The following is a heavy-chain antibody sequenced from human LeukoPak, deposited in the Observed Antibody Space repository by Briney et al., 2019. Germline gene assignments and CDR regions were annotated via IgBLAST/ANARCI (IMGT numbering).Heavy chain of an antibody. CDR2: ISTNGGST. Sequence: PGGSLRLSCSASGFTFCSYARHWVRQAPGKGLEYVSAISTNGGSTYYADSVKGRFTISRDNSKNTLYLQMISLRAEDTAVYYCVEDRRQCGSYYFDKCVWGQVTTVTVSS. V-gene: IGHV3-64D*09. D-gene: IGHD6-19*01. CDR1: GFTFCSYA. CDR3: VEDRRQCGSYYFDKCV. J-gene: IGHJ6*02.